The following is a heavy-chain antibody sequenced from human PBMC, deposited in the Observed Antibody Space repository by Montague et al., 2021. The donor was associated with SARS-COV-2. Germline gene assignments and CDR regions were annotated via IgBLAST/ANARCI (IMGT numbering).Heavy chain of an antibody. CDR1: GCSISSYY. V-gene: IGHV4-59*01. CDR3: ASQVPDFWSGIDY. CDR2: SYYSGST. D-gene: IGHD3-3*01. Sequence: SETLSLTCTVSGCSISSYYWSWIRQHPGKGLEWIGYSYYSGSTNYNPSLKSRVTISVDTSKNQFSLKLSTVTAADTAVYYCASQVPDFWSGIDYWGQGTLVTVSS. J-gene: IGHJ4*02.